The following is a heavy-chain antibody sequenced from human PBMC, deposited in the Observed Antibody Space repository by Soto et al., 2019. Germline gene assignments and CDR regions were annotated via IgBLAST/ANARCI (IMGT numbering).Heavy chain of an antibody. J-gene: IGHJ4*02. CDR1: GFNFSGYA. Sequence: VQLVESGGGLAQPGGSLRLSCGGSGFNFSGYAMNWVRQAPGKGLERVSYISSRSSGIHYADSVKGRFTISRDNGKRSLYLQMNSLREEDTGIYYCARGVLDYWGQGALVTVSS. V-gene: IGHV3-48*02. CDR3: ARGVLDY. CDR2: ISSRSSGI. D-gene: IGHD2-8*02.